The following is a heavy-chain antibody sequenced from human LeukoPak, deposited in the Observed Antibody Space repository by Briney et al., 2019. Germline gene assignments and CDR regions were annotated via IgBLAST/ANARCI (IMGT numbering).Heavy chain of an antibody. Sequence: SETLSLTCTVSGGSLSSYSWSWIRQPPGKGLEWIGYIYYSGSTNYNPSLKSRVTISVDTSKNQFSLKMSSVTAADTAVYYCARDHYGGNSFCDYWGQGTLVTVSS. CDR3: ARDHYGGNSFCDY. D-gene: IGHD4-23*01. J-gene: IGHJ4*02. CDR1: GGSLSSYS. V-gene: IGHV4-59*01. CDR2: IYYSGST.